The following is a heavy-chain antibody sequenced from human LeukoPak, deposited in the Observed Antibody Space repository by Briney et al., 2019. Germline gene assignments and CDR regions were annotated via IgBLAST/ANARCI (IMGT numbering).Heavy chain of an antibody. J-gene: IGHJ1*01. V-gene: IGHV3-23*01. Sequence: GRSLRLSCAASGFSFNTYAMSWVRQAPGKGLEWVSAISNTGGSTCYADSVKGRFTISRDKSKNALSLQMNSLRAEDTAVYYCAQQVGYCSSGSCYFTYWGQGTLVTVSS. CDR1: GFSFNTYA. CDR2: ISNTGGST. D-gene: IGHD2-15*01. CDR3: AQQVGYCSSGSCYFTY.